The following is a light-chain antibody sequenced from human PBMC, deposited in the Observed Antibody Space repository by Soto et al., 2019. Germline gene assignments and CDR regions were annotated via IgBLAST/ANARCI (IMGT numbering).Light chain of an antibody. V-gene: IGKV3-20*01. CDR2: GTS. Sequence: EIVLTQSPGTLSLSPGERATLSCRASQSVSSSYLTWYQQKPGQAPRLLIYGTSSRATGILDRFSGSGSGTDFTLTISRLELEDFAVYYCQPYGNSPYTFGQGTKLEIK. CDR3: QPYGNSPYT. CDR1: QSVSSSY. J-gene: IGKJ2*01.